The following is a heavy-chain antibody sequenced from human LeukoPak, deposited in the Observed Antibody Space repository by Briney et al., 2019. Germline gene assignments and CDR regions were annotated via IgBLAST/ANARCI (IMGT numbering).Heavy chain of an antibody. V-gene: IGHV3-48*04. CDR3: ARDHNYAFDN. Sequence: GGSLRLSCAASGFTFSSYSMNWVRQAPGKELEWISYIGISSGNTKYADSVKGRFTISGDSAKNSLYLQMSSLRVEDTAVYYGARDHNYAFDNWGQGTLVTVSS. D-gene: IGHD1-1*01. CDR1: GFTFSSYS. CDR2: IGISSGNT. J-gene: IGHJ4*02.